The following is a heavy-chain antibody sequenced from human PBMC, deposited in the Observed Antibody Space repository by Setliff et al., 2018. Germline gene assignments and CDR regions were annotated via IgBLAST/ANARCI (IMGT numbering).Heavy chain of an antibody. J-gene: IGHJ6*03. CDR3: ARETTMTYYFYYMDV. CDR1: GDSINPYY. V-gene: IGHV4-59*01. D-gene: IGHD4-17*01. CDR2: IYYSGAT. Sequence: PSETLSLTCSVSGDSINPYYWTWIRQPPGKGLEWIGFIYYSGATTYNPSLKSRVTISVDTSKNQFSLNLNSVTAADTAVYYCARETTMTYYFYYMDVWGKGTMVTVSS.